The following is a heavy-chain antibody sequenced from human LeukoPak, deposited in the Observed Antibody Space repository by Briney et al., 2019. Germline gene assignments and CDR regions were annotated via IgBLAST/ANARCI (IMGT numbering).Heavy chain of an antibody. J-gene: IGHJ5*02. V-gene: IGHV1-2*02. Sequence: GASVKVSCKASGYTFTGYFVHWLRQVPGQGPEWMGWINPNSGETNSAQRLQGRVTMTRDKSITTGYMELSRLRSDDTAVYYCSRDWDPITGTTRWFDPWGQGTLVTVSS. CDR1: GYTFTGYF. D-gene: IGHD1-7*01. CDR2: INPNSGET. CDR3: SRDWDPITGTTRWFDP.